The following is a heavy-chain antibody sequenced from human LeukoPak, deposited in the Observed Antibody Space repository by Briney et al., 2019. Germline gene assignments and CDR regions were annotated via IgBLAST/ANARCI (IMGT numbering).Heavy chain of an antibody. V-gene: IGHV4-59*08. CDR1: GVSISGFY. CDR3: ARHPYYCSGSYYPGYFDY. D-gene: IGHD3-10*01. Sequence: SETLSLSCTVSGVSISGFYWSWIRQPPGKGLEWFGYIYYSGSINYNPSHKSRVTIAVDTSKNQFSMKLSSVTAADTAVYYCARHPYYCSGSYYPGYFDYWGQGTLVTVSS. CDR2: IYYSGSI. J-gene: IGHJ4*02.